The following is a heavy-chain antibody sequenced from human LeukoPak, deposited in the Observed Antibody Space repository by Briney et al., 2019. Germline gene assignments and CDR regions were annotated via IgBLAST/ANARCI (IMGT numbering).Heavy chain of an antibody. V-gene: IGHV3-23*01. CDR3: ARGNHYGMDV. CDR2: LTGGGDFT. CDR1: GFTFSNYA. Sequence: GGSLRLSCGASGFTFSNYAMYWVRQAPGKGLEWVSGLTGGGDFTYYADSVKGRFTISRDNAKNTLYLQINSLRAEDTAVYYCARGNHYGMDVWGQGTTVTVSS. J-gene: IGHJ6*02.